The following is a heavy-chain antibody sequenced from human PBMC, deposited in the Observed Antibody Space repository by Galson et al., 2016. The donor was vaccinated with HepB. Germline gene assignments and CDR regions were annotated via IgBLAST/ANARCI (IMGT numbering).Heavy chain of an antibody. CDR1: GFPFSRYW. CDR2: INSDGSST. Sequence: SLRLSCAASGFPFSRYWMHWVRQAPGKGLVWFSRINSDGSSTAYADSVRGRFTISRDNAKNTVYLQVNSLRAEDTALYYCVREDYGDDPVYYYYYGMDVWGQGTTVSVSS. J-gene: IGHJ6*02. V-gene: IGHV3-74*01. CDR3: VREDYGDDPVYYYYYGMDV. D-gene: IGHD4-17*01.